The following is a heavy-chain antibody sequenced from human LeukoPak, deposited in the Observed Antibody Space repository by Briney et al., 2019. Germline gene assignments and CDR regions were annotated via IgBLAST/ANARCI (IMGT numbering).Heavy chain of an antibody. CDR2: FSYSGGT. V-gene: IGHV4-59*12. D-gene: IGHD6-13*01. Sequence: PSETLSLTCTVSGGSISVYYWSWIRQPPGKGLEWIGYFSYSGGTYYNPSLKSRVTISVDRSKNQFSLKLSSVTAADTAVYYCARPRGSWYYYTSPGNAFDIWGQGTMVTVSS. CDR1: GGSISVYY. J-gene: IGHJ3*02. CDR3: ARPRGSWYYYTSPGNAFDI.